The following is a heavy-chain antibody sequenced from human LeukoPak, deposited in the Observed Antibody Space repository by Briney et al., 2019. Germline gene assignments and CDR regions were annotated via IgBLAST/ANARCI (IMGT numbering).Heavy chain of an antibody. Sequence: GGSLRLSCAASGFTFSSYAMHWVRQAPGKGLEWVAVISYDGSNKYYADSVKGRFTISRDNSKNTLYLQMNSLRAEDTAVYYCARGQEGYYGSGGMGYYFDYWGQGTLVTVSS. V-gene: IGHV3-30-3*01. CDR3: ARGQEGYYGSGGMGYYFDY. CDR2: ISYDGSNK. CDR1: GFTFSSYA. D-gene: IGHD3-10*01. J-gene: IGHJ4*02.